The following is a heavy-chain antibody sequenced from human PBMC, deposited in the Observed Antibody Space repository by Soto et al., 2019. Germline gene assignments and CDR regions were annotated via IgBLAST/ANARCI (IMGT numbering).Heavy chain of an antibody. V-gene: IGHV3-30-3*01. Sequence: QVQLVESGGGVVQPGRSLRLSCAASGFTFSSYAMHWFRQDPGKGLEWVAVISYDGSNKYYADSVKGRFTISRDNSKNTLYLQMNSLRAEDTAVYYCASFAWGSYIGWGQGTLVTVS. D-gene: IGHD1-26*01. J-gene: IGHJ4*02. CDR3: ASFAWGSYIG. CDR1: GFTFSSYA. CDR2: ISYDGSNK.